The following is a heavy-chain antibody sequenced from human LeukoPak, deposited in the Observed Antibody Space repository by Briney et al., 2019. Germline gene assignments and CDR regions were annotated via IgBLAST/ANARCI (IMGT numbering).Heavy chain of an antibody. Sequence: SETLSLTCTVSGGSISSYYWSRLRQPPGKGLEGIGYIYYSGSTNYNPSLKSRVTISVDTSKNQFSLKLSSVTAADTAVYYCARQTRNWFDPWGQGTLVTVSS. V-gene: IGHV4-59*08. CDR2: IYYSGST. CDR3: ARQTRNWFDP. CDR1: GGSISSYY. J-gene: IGHJ5*02.